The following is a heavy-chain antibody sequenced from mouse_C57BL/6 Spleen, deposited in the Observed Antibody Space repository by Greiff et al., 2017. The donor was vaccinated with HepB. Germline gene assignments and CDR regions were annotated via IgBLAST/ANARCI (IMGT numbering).Heavy chain of an antibody. V-gene: IGHV1-50*01. Sequence: QVQLQQPGAELVKPGASVKLSCKASGYTFTSYWMQWVKQRPGQGLEWIGEIDPSDSYTNYKQKFQGKATWTVDTSSSTAYMQLSSLTSEDSAVYDCARGGSSGYDYWGQGTTLTVSS. J-gene: IGHJ2*01. CDR3: ARGGSSGYDY. CDR1: GYTFTSYW. CDR2: IDPSDSYT. D-gene: IGHD3-2*02.